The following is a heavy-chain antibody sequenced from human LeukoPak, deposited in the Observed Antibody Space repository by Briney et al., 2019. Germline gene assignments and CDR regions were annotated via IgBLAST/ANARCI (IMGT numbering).Heavy chain of an antibody. CDR3: AGGGVTTPTPYYYYYGMDV. CDR1: GFTFSSYW. CDR2: INNDGTTT. Sequence: GGSLRLSCAASGFTFSSYWMHWVRHAPGKGLVWVSRINNDGTTTVYADSVRGRFTISRDNAKNTLYLQMNSLRAEDTAVYYCAGGGVTTPTPYYYYYGMDVRGQGTTVTVSS. V-gene: IGHV3-74*01. D-gene: IGHD3-16*01. J-gene: IGHJ6*02.